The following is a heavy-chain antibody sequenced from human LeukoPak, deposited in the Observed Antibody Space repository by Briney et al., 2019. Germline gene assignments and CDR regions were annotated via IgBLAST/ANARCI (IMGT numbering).Heavy chain of an antibody. Sequence: GGSLRLSCAASGFTFSDYYMSWIRQAPGKGLEGGSYISSSGSTIYYADSVKGRFTISRDNANNSLYLQMNSLRAEDTAVYYCAGSIAARPYYYYYGMDVWGQGTTVTVSS. CDR1: GFTFSDYY. CDR3: AGSIAARPYYYYYGMDV. CDR2: ISSSGSTI. J-gene: IGHJ6*02. D-gene: IGHD6-6*01. V-gene: IGHV3-11*01.